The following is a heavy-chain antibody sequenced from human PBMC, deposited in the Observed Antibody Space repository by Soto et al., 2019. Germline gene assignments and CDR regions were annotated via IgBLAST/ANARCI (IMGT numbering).Heavy chain of an antibody. Sequence: PSETLSLTCAVSSCSISSSNWWGWVRQPPGKGLEWIGEIFHSGSPNYNLSLKSRVTISLDKSNNEVSLKLSSVTAADTAIYYCARSSNAIIGTMNFDHWGHGILVTVSS. D-gene: IGHD1-20*01. V-gene: IGHV4-4*02. J-gene: IGHJ4*01. CDR2: IFHSGSP. CDR1: SCSISSSNW. CDR3: ARSSNAIIGTMNFDH.